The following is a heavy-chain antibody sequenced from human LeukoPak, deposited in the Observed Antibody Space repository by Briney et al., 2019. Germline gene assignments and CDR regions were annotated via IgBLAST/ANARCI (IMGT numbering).Heavy chain of an antibody. CDR2: VSYSGST. D-gene: IGHD6-19*01. V-gene: IGHV4-59*08. CDR1: GGSISGYY. J-gene: IGHJ4*02. CDR3: ARHGGGWSFDY. Sequence: SETLSLTCTISGGSISGYYWSWIRQPPGKGLEWIGYVSYSGSTNYNPSLKSRVSISVDTSKNQFSLNLNSLTAADTAVYYCARHGGGWSFDYWGQGNLITVSS.